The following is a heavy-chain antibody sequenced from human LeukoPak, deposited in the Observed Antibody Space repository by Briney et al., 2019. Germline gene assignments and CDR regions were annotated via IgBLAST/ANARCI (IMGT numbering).Heavy chain of an antibody. J-gene: IGHJ4*02. CDR1: GGSISSSSYY. Sequence: SETLSLTCTVSGGSISSSSYYWGWIRQPPGKGLEWIGSIYYSGSTYYNPSLKSRVTISVDTSKNQFSLKLSSVTAADTAVYYCVTSHRVPYWGQGTLVTVSS. D-gene: IGHD1-14*01. CDR2: IYYSGST. V-gene: IGHV4-39*01. CDR3: VTSHRVPY.